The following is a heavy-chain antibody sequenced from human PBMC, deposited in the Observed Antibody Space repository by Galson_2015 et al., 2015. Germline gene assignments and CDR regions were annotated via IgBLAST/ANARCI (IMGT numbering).Heavy chain of an antibody. V-gene: IGHV3-33*01. CDR1: GFTFSSYG. J-gene: IGHJ4*02. CDR2: IWYDGSNK. CDR3: ARDRRSGWYYFDY. D-gene: IGHD6-19*01. Sequence: SLRLSCAASGFTFSSYGMHWVRQAPGKGLEWVAVIWYDGSNKYYAGSVKGRFTISRDNSKNTLYLQMNSLRAEDTAVYYCARDRRSGWYYFDYWGQGTLVTVSS.